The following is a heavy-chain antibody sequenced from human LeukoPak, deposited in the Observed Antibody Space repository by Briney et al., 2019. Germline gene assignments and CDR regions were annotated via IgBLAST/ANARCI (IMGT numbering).Heavy chain of an antibody. CDR3: ARDRFPHDDAHYGMDV. V-gene: IGHV3-33*01. Sequence: PGRSLRLSCTASGFTFSNYGMHWVRQAPGKGLEWVAVMWVWNDGSNQDYAASVKGRFTITRDNSKTTLYLQMVSLRAEDTADYYCARDRFPHDDAHYGMDVWGQGTTVTVSS. J-gene: IGHJ6*02. D-gene: IGHD3-16*01. CDR1: GFTFSNYG. CDR2: MWVWNDGSNQ.